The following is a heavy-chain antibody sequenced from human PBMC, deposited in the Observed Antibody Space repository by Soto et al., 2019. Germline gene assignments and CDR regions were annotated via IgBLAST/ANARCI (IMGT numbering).Heavy chain of an antibody. CDR1: GGSISSGGYY. CDR2: IYYSGST. Sequence: SETLSLTCTVSGGSISSGGYYWSWIRQHPGKGLEWIGYIYYSGSTYYNPSLKSRVTISVDTSKNQFSLKLSSVTAADTAVYYCARGVVPAAMFGYYYYGMDVWGQGTTVTVSS. CDR3: ARGVVPAAMFGYYYYGMDV. V-gene: IGHV4-31*03. J-gene: IGHJ6*02. D-gene: IGHD2-2*01.